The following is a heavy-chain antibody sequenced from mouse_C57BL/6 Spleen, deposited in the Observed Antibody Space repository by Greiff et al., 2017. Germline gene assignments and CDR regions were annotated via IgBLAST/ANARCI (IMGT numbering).Heavy chain of an antibody. CDR3: AKSCGSPFAY. J-gene: IGHJ3*01. Sequence: VQLQQPVAELVMPGASVKLSCKASGYTFTSYWMHWVQQRPGQGLEWIGEIDPSDSYTNYNQKFKGKSTLTVDQSSSTAYMQLNSLTSDDSAVYYCAKSCGSPFAYWGQGTLVTVSA. CDR1: GYTFTSYW. CDR2: IDPSDSYT. D-gene: IGHD1-1*01. V-gene: IGHV1-69*01.